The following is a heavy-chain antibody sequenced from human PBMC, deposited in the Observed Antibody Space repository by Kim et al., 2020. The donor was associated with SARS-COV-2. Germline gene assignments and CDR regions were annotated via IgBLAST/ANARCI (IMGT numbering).Heavy chain of an antibody. CDR3: ARDRSQVGYSSNWGVYYFDY. J-gene: IGHJ4*02. Sequence: GGSLRLSCAASGFTFSDYFMSWIRQAPGKGLEWVSYISSSGSTIYYADSVKGRFTISRDNAKNSLYLQMNSLRAEDTAVYYCARDRSQVGYSSNWGVYYFDYWGQGTLVTVSS. CDR2: ISSSGSTI. D-gene: IGHD5-18*01. V-gene: IGHV3-11*01. CDR1: GFTFSDYF.